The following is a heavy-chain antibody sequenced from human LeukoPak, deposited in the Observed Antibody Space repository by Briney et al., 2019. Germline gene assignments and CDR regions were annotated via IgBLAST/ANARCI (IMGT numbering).Heavy chain of an antibody. D-gene: IGHD6-19*01. V-gene: IGHV1-18*01. CDR3: ARTIAVAGTSGFDP. Sequence: ASVKVSCKASGYTFTSYGISWVRQAPGQGLEWMGWVSAYNGNTNYAQKLQGRVTMTTDTSTSTAYMELRSLRSDDTAVYYCARTIAVAGTSGFDPWGQGTLVTVSS. CDR2: VSAYNGNT. CDR1: GYTFTSYG. J-gene: IGHJ5*02.